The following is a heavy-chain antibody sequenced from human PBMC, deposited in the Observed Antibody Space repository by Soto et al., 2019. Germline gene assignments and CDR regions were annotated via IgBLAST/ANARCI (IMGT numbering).Heavy chain of an antibody. D-gene: IGHD3-9*01. J-gene: IGHJ4*02. V-gene: IGHV4-59*01. CDR1: GGSISSYY. Sequence: SETLSLTCTVSGGSISSYYWSWIRQPPGKGLEWIGYIYYSGSTNYNPSLKSRVTISVDTSKNQFSLKLSSVTAADTAVYYCARTGDYDILTGYYTHFDYWGQGTLVTVSS. CDR3: ARTGDYDILTGYYTHFDY. CDR2: IYYSGST.